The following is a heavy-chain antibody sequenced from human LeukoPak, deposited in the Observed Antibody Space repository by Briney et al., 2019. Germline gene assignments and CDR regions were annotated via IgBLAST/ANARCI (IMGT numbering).Heavy chain of an antibody. D-gene: IGHD2-2*01. CDR2: IYYSGST. V-gene: IGHV4-59*01. CDR3: ARGGFVVVPAAPRPYYYYMDV. Sequence: SETLSLTCTVSGGSISSYYWSWIRQPPGKGLEWIGYIYYSGSTNYNPSLKSRVTISVDTSKNQFSLKLSSVTAADTAVYYCARGGFVVVPAAPRPYYYYMDVWGKGTTVTVSS. J-gene: IGHJ6*03. CDR1: GGSISSYY.